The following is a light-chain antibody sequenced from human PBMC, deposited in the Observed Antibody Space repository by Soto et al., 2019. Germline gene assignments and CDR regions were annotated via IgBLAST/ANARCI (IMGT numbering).Light chain of an antibody. CDR1: QRVSSVF. V-gene: IGKV3-20*01. CDR3: QQYGGSPLT. J-gene: IGKJ4*01. CDR2: ATS. Sequence: EIVLTQSPDTLSLSPGDRATLSCRASQRVSSVFLAWYQQKPGQAPRLLIYATSNRATGIPGRFSGSGSGTDFTLTISRLEPEDFAVYYCQQYGGSPLTFGGGTKVEIK.